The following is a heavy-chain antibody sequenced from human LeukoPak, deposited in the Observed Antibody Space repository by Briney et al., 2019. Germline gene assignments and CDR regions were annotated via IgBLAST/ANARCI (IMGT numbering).Heavy chain of an antibody. Sequence: QPGRSLRLSCAASGFTYSSYGMHWVRQAPGKGLEWVAVISYDGSNKYYADSVKGRFTISRDNSKNTLYLQMNSLRAEDTAVYYCAKDQGRERYYYYGMDVWGKGTTVTVSS. V-gene: IGHV3-30*18. D-gene: IGHD3-10*01. J-gene: IGHJ6*04. CDR1: GFTYSSYG. CDR2: ISYDGSNK. CDR3: AKDQGRERYYYYGMDV.